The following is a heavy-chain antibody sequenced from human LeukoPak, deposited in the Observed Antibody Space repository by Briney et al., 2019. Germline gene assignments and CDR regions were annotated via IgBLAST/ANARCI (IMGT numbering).Heavy chain of an antibody. D-gene: IGHD3-22*01. CDR2: IYNSGSI. CDR1: GGSISSSTYY. V-gene: IGHV4-39*07. Sequence: SETLSLTCTVSGGSISSSTYYWGWIRQLPGKGLEWIASIYNSGSISYNPSLKSRVTISLDTSKKQFSLKLSSVTAADTAVYYCARNLTMILAKGAFDIWGQGIMVTVSS. J-gene: IGHJ3*02. CDR3: ARNLTMILAKGAFDI.